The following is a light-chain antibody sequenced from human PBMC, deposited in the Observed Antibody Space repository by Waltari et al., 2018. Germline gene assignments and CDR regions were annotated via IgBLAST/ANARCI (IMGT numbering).Light chain of an antibody. CDR3: QQTDSFPLT. CDR2: GAS. J-gene: IGKJ4*01. CDR1: QGIGTW. Sequence: DIQMTQSPSSVSASVGDRVTISCRASQGIGTWLAWYQQKPGKAPNLLLHGASSLQSGVPSRFSGSGSVTEFTLTINGLQPEDFATYYCQQTDSFPLTFGGGTKVEMK. V-gene: IGKV1-12*01.